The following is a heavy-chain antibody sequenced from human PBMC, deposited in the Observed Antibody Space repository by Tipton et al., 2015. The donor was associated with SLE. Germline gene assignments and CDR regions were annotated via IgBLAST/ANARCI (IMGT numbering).Heavy chain of an antibody. CDR3: ARQLLYNFDY. Sequence: SLRLSCVASGFTFSTYTMNWVRQAPGKGLEWVSAITGSGSGTYYADSAKGRFTVSRDNAKKSVYLQMNSLRAEDTAVYYCARQLLYNFDYWGQGTLVTVSA. CDR1: GFTFSTYT. J-gene: IGHJ4*02. D-gene: IGHD2-2*01. V-gene: IGHV3-23*01. CDR2: ITGSGSGT.